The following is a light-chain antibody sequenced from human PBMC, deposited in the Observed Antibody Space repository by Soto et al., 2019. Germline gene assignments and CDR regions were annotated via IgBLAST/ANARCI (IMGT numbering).Light chain of an antibody. CDR2: GAS. V-gene: IGKV3-20*01. CDR3: QQYGSSPQT. J-gene: IGKJ1*01. CDR1: QSVSSSY. Sequence: EIVLTQSPGTLSLSPGEIATLSCRASQSVSSSYLAWYQQKPGQAPRLLIYGASSRATGIPDRFSDSGSGTDFTLTISRLEPEDFAVYYCQQYGSSPQTFGQGTKVDIK.